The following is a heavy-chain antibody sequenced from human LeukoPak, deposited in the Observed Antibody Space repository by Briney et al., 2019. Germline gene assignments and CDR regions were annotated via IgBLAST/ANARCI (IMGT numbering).Heavy chain of an antibody. CDR2: IFYRGST. Sequence: SETLSLTCTVSGDSISSSSYYWGWIRQPPGKGLEWIGYIFYRGSTYYNPSLKSRVTISVDTSKNQFSLKVNSVTAADTAVYYCARHPAYGSGIYLGSFDYWGQGTLVAVSS. D-gene: IGHD3-10*01. J-gene: IGHJ4*02. V-gene: IGHV4-39*01. CDR1: GDSISSSSYY. CDR3: ARHPAYGSGIYLGSFDY.